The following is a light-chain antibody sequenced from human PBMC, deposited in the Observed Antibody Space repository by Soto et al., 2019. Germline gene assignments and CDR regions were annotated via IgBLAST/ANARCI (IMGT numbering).Light chain of an antibody. Sequence: QSFLTQPTFVSGSAVQSITISCTGNSHDIGAYYYVSWYQQHPGKAPRLLIYGVRNRPSGIPSRFSASKSGLTASLTISGLQAEDEVDYYCPSFTTNXVYVVG. J-gene: IGLJ1*01. V-gene: IGLV2-14*01. CDR2: GVR. CDR1: SHDIGAYYY. CDR3: PSFTTNXVYV.